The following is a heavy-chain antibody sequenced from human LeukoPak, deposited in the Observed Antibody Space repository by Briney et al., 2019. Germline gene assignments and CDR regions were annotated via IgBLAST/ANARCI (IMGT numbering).Heavy chain of an antibody. CDR2: ITSSGNHI. J-gene: IGHJ4*02. V-gene: IGHV3-21*05. D-gene: IGHD3-22*01. Sequence: PGGSLRLSCAASGFTFTSYSLNRVRQAPGKGLEWVSYITSSGNHIYYADSVKGRFTISRDNAKNSLYLQMNSLRAEDTAVYYCARADYYRFDYWGQGTLVTVSS. CDR3: ARADYYRFDY. CDR1: GFTFTSYS.